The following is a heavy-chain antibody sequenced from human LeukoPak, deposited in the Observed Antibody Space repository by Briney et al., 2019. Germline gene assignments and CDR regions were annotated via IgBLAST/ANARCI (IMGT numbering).Heavy chain of an antibody. CDR1: GYTFTGYY. D-gene: IGHD3-3*01. Sequence: ASVKVSCKASGYTFTGYYMHCVRQAPGQGLEWMGWINPNSGGTNYAQKFQGRVTMTRDTSISTAYMELSRLRSDDTAVYYCARTDYDFWSEGYWGQGTLVTVSS. J-gene: IGHJ4*02. CDR3: ARTDYDFWSEGY. CDR2: INPNSGGT. V-gene: IGHV1-2*02.